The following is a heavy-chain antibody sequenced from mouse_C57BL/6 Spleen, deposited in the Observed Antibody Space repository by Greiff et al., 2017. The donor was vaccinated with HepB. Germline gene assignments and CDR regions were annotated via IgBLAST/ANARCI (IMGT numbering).Heavy chain of an antibody. CDR1: GFTFSSYA. Sequence: EVKVEESGGGLVKPGGSLKLSCAASGFTFSSYAMSWVRQTPEKRLEWVATISDGGSYTYYPDNVKGRFTISRDNAKNNLYLQMSHLKSEDTAMYYCAREDYGSSPWFAYWGQGTLVTVSA. CDR2: ISDGGSYT. CDR3: AREDYGSSPWFAY. J-gene: IGHJ3*01. D-gene: IGHD1-1*01. V-gene: IGHV5-4*01.